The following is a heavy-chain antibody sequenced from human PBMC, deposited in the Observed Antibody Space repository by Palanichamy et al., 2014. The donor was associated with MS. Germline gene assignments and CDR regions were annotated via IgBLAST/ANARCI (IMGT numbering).Heavy chain of an antibody. V-gene: IGHV4-38-2*02. J-gene: IGHJ4*02. CDR3: GRHGYGSGGY. CDR2: IYHSGST. Sequence: QVQLQESGPGLVKPSETLSLTCTVSGYSISTGFYWGWIRQPPGKGLEWIGSIYHSGSTNYSPSLKTRITISVDTSKNQFSLKLSSVTAADTAMYYCGRHGYGSGGYWGQGTLVTVSS. CDR1: GYSISTGFY. D-gene: IGHD3-10*01.